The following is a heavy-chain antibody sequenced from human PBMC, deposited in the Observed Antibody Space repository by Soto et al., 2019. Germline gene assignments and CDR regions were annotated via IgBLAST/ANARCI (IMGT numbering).Heavy chain of an antibody. V-gene: IGHV4-31*03. D-gene: IGHD3-10*01. J-gene: IGHJ3*02. CDR1: GGSISNGGYY. CDR3: AKGGSGSYSNAFDI. CDR2: IYYSGST. Sequence: SETLSLTCTVSGGSISNGGYYWSWIRQHPGKGLEWIGYIYYSGSTYYNPSLKSRVTISVDTSKNQFSLKLSSVTAADTAVYYCAKGGSGSYSNAFDIWGQGTMVTVSS.